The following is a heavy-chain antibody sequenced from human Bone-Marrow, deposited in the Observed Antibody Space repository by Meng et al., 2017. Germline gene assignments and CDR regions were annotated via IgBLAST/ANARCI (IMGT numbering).Heavy chain of an antibody. CDR1: GFTFSSYW. D-gene: IGHD2-15*01. J-gene: IGHJ4*02. CDR3: ARDVGVVVVAAGFDY. Sequence: ETLSLTCAASGFTFSSYWMSWVRQAPGKGLEWVANIKQDGSEKYYVDSVKGRFTISRDNAKNSLYLQMNSLRAEDTAVYYCARDVGVVVVAAGFDYWGQGTLVTVSS. V-gene: IGHV3-7*01. CDR2: IKQDGSEK.